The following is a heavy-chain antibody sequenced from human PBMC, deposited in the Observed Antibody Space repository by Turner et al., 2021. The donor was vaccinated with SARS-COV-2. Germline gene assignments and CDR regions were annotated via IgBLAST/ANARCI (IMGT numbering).Heavy chain of an antibody. J-gene: IGHJ5*02. CDR3: ARARGVDYYDSSGQRFDP. D-gene: IGHD3-22*01. V-gene: IGHV1-69*01. CDR1: GGTFSSYA. CDR2: IIPIFGTA. Sequence: QVRLVQSGPEVRKPGASMKVSCKASGGTFSSYAISWVRQAPGQGLEWMGGIIPIFGTANYAQKFQGRVTITADESTRTAYMELSSLRSEDTAVYYCARARGVDYYDSSGQRFDPWGQGTLVTVSS.